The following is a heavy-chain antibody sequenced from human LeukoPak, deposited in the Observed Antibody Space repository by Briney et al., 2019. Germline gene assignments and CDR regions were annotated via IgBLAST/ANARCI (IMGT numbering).Heavy chain of an antibody. CDR3: ARLIRRFGVFNWFDP. CDR1: GGSFSDYY. Sequence: SETLSLTCAVYGGSFSDYYWSWIRQPPGKGLEWIGEINHSGSTNYNPSLKSRVAISVDTSKNQFSLKLNSVTAADTAVYYCARLIRRFGVFNWFDPWGQGTLVTVSS. CDR2: INHSGST. V-gene: IGHV4-34*01. D-gene: IGHD3-10*01. J-gene: IGHJ5*02.